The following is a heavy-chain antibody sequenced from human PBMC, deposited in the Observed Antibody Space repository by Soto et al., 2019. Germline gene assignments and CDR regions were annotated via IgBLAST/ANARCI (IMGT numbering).Heavy chain of an antibody. CDR2: IVVGSGNT. CDR1: GFTFTSSA. Sequence: ASVKVSCKASGFTFTSSAVQWVRQARGQRLEWVGWIVVGSGNTNYAQKFQGRVTITADKSRSTAYMELSSLRSEDTSVYYCSRGGEVPAGHTYYGLDVWGQGTTVTVSS. CDR3: SRGGEVPAGHTYYGLDV. D-gene: IGHD2-2*01. J-gene: IGHJ6*02. V-gene: IGHV1-58*01.